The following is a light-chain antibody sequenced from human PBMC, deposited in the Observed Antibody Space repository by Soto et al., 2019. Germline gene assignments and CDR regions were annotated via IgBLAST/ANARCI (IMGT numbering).Light chain of an antibody. CDR1: SPNIGNTY. CDR3: ATWDSSLSAVV. J-gene: IGLJ2*01. V-gene: IGLV1-51*01. Sequence: QSVLTQSPSVSAAPGQKVTISCSGSSPNIGNTYISWYQQLPGTAPKLLIYDNYERPSGIPDRFSGSKSDTSATLGITGLQTGDEADYYCATWDSSLSAVVFGGGTQLTVL. CDR2: DNY.